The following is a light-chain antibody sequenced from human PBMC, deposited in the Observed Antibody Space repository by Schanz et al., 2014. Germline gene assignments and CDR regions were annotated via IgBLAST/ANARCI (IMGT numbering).Light chain of an antibody. CDR1: SSNIGSNS. CDR2: RNN. J-gene: IGLJ3*02. Sequence: QSVLTQPPSASGTPVQRVTISCSGSSSNIGSNSVYWYQQLPGTAPKLLIFRNNQRPSGVPDRFSGSKSGTSASLAISGLRSEDEADYYCAAWDDSLSAWVFGGGTKLTVL. CDR3: AAWDDSLSAWV. V-gene: IGLV1-47*01.